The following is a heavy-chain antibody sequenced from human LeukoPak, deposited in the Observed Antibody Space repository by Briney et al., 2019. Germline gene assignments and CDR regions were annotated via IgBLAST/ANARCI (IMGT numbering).Heavy chain of an antibody. CDR1: GFTFSNYE. J-gene: IGHJ4*02. CDR2: ISSSGSTI. V-gene: IGHV3-48*03. D-gene: IGHD4-17*01. CDR3: ARDSYGDANFDS. Sequence: SGGSLRLSCAASGFTFSNYEMNWVRQAPGKGLEWVSYISSSGSTIYYADSVKGRFTISRDISKNAVYLQMNSLRAEDTAVYYCARDSYGDANFDSWGQGTLVTVSS.